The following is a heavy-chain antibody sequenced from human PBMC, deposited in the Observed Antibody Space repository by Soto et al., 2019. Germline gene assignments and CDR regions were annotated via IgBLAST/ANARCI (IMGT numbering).Heavy chain of an antibody. J-gene: IGHJ6*03. Sequence: SETLSLTCAVYGGSFSGYYWSWIRQPPGKGLEWIGEINHSGSTNYNPSLKSRVTISVDTSKNQFSLKLSSVTAADTAVYYCARGVSYYDILTGYSKTYYYYYMDVWGKGTTVTVSS. CDR1: GGSFSGYY. V-gene: IGHV4-34*01. D-gene: IGHD3-9*01. CDR2: INHSGST. CDR3: ARGVSYYDILTGYSKTYYYYYMDV.